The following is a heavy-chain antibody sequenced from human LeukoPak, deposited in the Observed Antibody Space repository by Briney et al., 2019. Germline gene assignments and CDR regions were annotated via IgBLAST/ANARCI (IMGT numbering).Heavy chain of an antibody. CDR2: IKQDGSEK. CDR1: GFTFSSYA. CDR3: ARVGGRYCSGGSCYYYYGMDV. Sequence: GGSLRLSCAASGFTFSSYAMHWVRQAPGKGLEWVANIKQDGSEKYYVDSVKGRFTISRDNAKNSLYLQMNSLRAEDTAVYYCARVGGRYCSGGSCYYYYGMDVWGQGTTVTVSS. D-gene: IGHD2-15*01. V-gene: IGHV3-7*01. J-gene: IGHJ6*02.